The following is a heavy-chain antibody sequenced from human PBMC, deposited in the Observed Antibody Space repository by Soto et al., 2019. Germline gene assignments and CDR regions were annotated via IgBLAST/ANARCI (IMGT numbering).Heavy chain of an antibody. CDR3: AKRDDYSNYYLFDY. D-gene: IGHD4-4*01. Sequence: GGSLRLSCAASGFTFSDYYMSWIRQAPGKGLEWVSYISGSGSTIYYADSVKGRFTISRDNSKNTLHLQMNSLRAEDTAVYYCAKRDDYSNYYLFDYWGQGTLVTVSS. CDR1: GFTFSDYY. V-gene: IGHV3-11*01. CDR2: ISGSGSTI. J-gene: IGHJ4*02.